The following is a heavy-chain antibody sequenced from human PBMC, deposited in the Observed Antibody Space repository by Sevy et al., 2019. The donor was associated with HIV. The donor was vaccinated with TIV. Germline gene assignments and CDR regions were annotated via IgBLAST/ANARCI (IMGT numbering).Heavy chain of an antibody. CDR3: ARGPLFSPEYCSGGTCPTIDY. J-gene: IGHJ4*02. D-gene: IGHD2-15*01. V-gene: IGHV4-34*01. CDR1: GVSFSDYY. CDR2: VSQSGSA. Sequence: SETLSLTCAVSGVSFSDYYWAWIRQPPGKGLEWIGEVSQSGSANYNPSLRSRVIMSLDTSNHHFSLKLTSVTAADTAVYYCARGPLFSPEYCSGGTCPTIDYWSQGTLVTVSS.